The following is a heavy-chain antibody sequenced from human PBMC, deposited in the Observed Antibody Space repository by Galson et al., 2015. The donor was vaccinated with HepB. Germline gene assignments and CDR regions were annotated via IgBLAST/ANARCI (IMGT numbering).Heavy chain of an antibody. CDR2: ISAYNGNT. CDR1: GYTFTSYG. V-gene: IGHV1-18*04. CDR3: ARETEGGYCSSTSCYGPGWFDP. Sequence: SVKVSCKASGYTFTSYGISWVRQAPGQGLEWMGWISAYNGNTNYAQKLQGRVTMTTDTSTSTAYMELRSLRSDDTAVYYCARETEGGYCSSTSCYGPGWFDPWGQGTLVTVSS. D-gene: IGHD2-2*01. J-gene: IGHJ5*02.